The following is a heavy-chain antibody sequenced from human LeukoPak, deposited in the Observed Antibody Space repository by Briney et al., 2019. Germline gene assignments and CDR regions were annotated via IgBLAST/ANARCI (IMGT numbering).Heavy chain of an antibody. J-gene: IGHJ6*03. D-gene: IGHD3-3*01. CDR2: IYHSGST. Sequence: TSETLSLTCTVSGYSISSGYYWGWLRQPPGKGLEWIGSIYHSGSTYYNPSLKSRVTISVDTSKNQFSLKLSSVTAADTAVYYCARGLIFGVTAYYYYMDVWGKGTTVTVSS. CDR3: ARGLIFGVTAYYYYMDV. CDR1: GYSISSGYY. V-gene: IGHV4-38-2*02.